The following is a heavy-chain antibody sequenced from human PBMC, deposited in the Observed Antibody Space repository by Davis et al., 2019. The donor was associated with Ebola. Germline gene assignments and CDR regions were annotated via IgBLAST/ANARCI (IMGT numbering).Heavy chain of an antibody. V-gene: IGHV3-30*18. CDR2: ISYDGSNK. J-gene: IGHJ4*02. CDR1: GFTFSSYW. CDR3: AKAKTTVTTYGDY. Sequence: PGGSLRLSCAASGFTFSSYWMHWVRQAPGKGLEWVAVISYDGSNKYYADSVKGRFTISRDNSKNTLYLQMNSLRAEDTAVYYCAKAKTTVTTYGDYWGQGTLVTVSS. D-gene: IGHD4-17*01.